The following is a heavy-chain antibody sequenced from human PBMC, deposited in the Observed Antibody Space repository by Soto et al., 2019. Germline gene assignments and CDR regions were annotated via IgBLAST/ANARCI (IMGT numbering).Heavy chain of an antibody. V-gene: IGHV3-48*02. D-gene: IGHD6-19*01. CDR2: ISTSNSTI. CDR1: GFTFSSFR. CDR3: ARDGAISGCFDY. Sequence: EVQLVESGGGLVQPGGSLRLSCAASGFTFSSFRMNWVRQAPGKGLEWVSYISTSNSTIYYADSVKGRFTISRDNAKNSLYLQMNSLRDEDTAVYYCARDGAISGCFDYWGQGTPVTVSS. J-gene: IGHJ4*02.